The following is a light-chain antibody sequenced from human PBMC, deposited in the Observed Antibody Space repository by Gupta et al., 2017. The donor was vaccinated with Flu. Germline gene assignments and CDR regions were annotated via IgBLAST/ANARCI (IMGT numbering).Light chain of an antibody. CDR2: QDT. CDR3: QAWDSSTAHVV. V-gene: IGLV3-1*01. J-gene: IGLJ2*01. Sequence: SYELTQPPSVSVSPGQTASITCSGDKLEYQYASWYQQRPGQSPVLVIYQDTRRPSGFPDRFSGSNSGNIATLTISGTQAMDEADYYCQAWDSSTAHVVFGGGTKLTVL. CDR1: KLEYQY.